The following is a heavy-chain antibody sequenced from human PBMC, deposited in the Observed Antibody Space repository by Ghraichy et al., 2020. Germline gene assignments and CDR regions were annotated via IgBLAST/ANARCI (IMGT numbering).Heavy chain of an antibody. CDR1: RSPFTTPY. CDR2: INPNSGGT. V-gene: IGHV1-2*02. CDR3: ARGWSIAAPHPPLHY. J-gene: IGHJ4*02. Sequence: ASVKVSCKACRSPFTTPYMHSVRLAPRQRLEWMGWINPNSGGTNYAQKFQGRVTMTRDTSISTAYMELSRLRSDDTAVYYCARGWSIAAPHPPLHYWGQGTLFTVS. D-gene: IGHD6-13*01.